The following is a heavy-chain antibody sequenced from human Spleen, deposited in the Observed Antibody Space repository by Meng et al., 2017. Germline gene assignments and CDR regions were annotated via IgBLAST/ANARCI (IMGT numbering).Heavy chain of an antibody. Sequence: ASVKVSCKASEYTFTGYYMHWVRQAPGQGLEWMGRINPNNGDTNYAQKFQARVTMTGDTSISTAYMELSGLRSDDTAMYYCARDEDISAAGKLFGDYWGQGTLVTVSS. D-gene: IGHD6-25*01. CDR1: EYTFTGYY. CDR2: INPNNGDT. V-gene: IGHV1-2*06. CDR3: ARDEDISAAGKLFGDY. J-gene: IGHJ4*02.